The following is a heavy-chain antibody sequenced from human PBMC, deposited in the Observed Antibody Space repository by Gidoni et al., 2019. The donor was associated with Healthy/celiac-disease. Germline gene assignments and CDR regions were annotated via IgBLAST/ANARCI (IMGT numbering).Heavy chain of an antibody. CDR3: AKDSQYSNYLEHAFDI. Sequence: EVQLLESGGGLVQPGGSLRLSCAASGFTFSSYAMSWVRQAPGKGLEWVSAISGSGGSTYYADSVKGRFTISRDNSKNTLYLQMNSLRAEDTAVYYCAKDSQYSNYLEHAFDIWGQGTMVTVSS. V-gene: IGHV3-23*01. CDR2: ISGSGGST. D-gene: IGHD4-4*01. J-gene: IGHJ3*02. CDR1: GFTFSSYA.